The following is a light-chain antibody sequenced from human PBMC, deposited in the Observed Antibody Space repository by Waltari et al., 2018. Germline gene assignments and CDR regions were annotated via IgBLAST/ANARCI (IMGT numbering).Light chain of an antibody. Sequence: DIQLTQSPPFLSASVGDRVTITCRASQGISSSLAWYHQKPGKAPKLLIYDASTLQSGVPSRFSGSGSGTEFTLTISSLQPEDFATYYCQQLIDYPLTFGGGTKVEIK. CDR1: QGISSS. V-gene: IGKV1-9*01. CDR3: QQLIDYPLT. CDR2: DAS. J-gene: IGKJ4*01.